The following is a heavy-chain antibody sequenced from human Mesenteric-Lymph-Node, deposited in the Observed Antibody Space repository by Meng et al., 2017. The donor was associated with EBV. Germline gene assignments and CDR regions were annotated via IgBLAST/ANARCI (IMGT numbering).Heavy chain of an antibody. CDR1: GFIFSNQA. CDR2: ISYDGGNK. V-gene: IGHV3-30-3*01. J-gene: IGHJ4*02. D-gene: IGHD6-19*01. Sequence: QVEVVESGGGVVQPGKSLRLSCVASGFIFSNQAMHWVRQSPGKGLEWVAVISYDGGNKYYADSVRGRFTISRDNSKNTVYLQVNSLRPDDTAVYYCARDRGPIAVALLSGWGQGTLVTVSS. CDR3: ARDRGPIAVALLSG.